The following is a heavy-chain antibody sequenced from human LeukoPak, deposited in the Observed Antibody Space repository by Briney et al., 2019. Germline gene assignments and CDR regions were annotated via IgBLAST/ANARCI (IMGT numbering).Heavy chain of an antibody. J-gene: IGHJ5*02. D-gene: IGHD3-9*01. CDR1: GFTFSSYG. V-gene: IGHV3-23*01. Sequence: GGSLRLSCAASGFTFSSYGMSWVRQAPGKGLEWVSAISGSGGSTYYADSVKGRFTISRDNSKNTLYLQMNSLRAEDTAVYYCAKPHYDILTGFTNWFDPWGQGTLVTVSS. CDR2: ISGSGGST. CDR3: AKPHYDILTGFTNWFDP.